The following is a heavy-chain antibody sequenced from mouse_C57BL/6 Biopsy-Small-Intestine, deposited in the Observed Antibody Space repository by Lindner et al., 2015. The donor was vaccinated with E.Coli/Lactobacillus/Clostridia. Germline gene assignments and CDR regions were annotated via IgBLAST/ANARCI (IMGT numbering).Heavy chain of an antibody. Sequence: VQLQESGPVLVKPGAPVKMSCKASGYTFTDYYMNWVKQSHGKSLEWIGIINPYNGGTTYNQKFKGKATLTVDKSSSTAYMELNSLTSEDSAVYYCARSSTWDDWYFDVWGTGTTVTVSS. CDR1: GYTFTDYY. CDR2: INPYNGGT. V-gene: IGHV1-19*01. J-gene: IGHJ1*03. CDR3: ARSSTWDDWYFDV. D-gene: IGHD4-1*01.